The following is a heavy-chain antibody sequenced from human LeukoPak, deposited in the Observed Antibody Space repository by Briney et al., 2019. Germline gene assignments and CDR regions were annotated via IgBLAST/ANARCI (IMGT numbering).Heavy chain of an antibody. D-gene: IGHD6-13*01. CDR2: IYHSGST. CDR3: ARVPYSKQPPPKFDY. V-gene: IGHV4-30-2*01. CDR1: GGSISSGGYS. J-gene: IGHJ4*02. Sequence: PSETLSLTCAVSGGSISSGGYSWSWIRQPPGKGLEWIGYIYHSGSTYYNPSLKSRVTISVDRSKNQFSLKLSSVTAADTAVDYCARVPYSKQPPPKFDYWGQGTLVTVSS.